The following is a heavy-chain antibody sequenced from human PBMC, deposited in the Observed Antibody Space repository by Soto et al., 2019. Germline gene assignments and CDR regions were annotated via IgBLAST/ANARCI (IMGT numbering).Heavy chain of an antibody. V-gene: IGHV4-30-4*01. J-gene: IGHJ4*02. CDR1: GGSISSGDYY. CDR2: IYYSGST. CDR3: AREVDTAMVKGSYFDY. Sequence: SETLSLTCTVSGGSISSGDYYWSWIRQPPGKGLEWIGYIYYSGSTYYNPSLKSRVTISVDTSKNQFSLKLSSVTAADTAVYYCAREVDTAMVKGSYFDYWGQGTLVTVSS. D-gene: IGHD5-18*01.